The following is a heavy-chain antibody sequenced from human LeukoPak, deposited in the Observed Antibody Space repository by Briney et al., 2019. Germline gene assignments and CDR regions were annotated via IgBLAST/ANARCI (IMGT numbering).Heavy chain of an antibody. Sequence: SETLSLTCTVSGGSISSYYWSWIRQPPGKGLEWIGYIYYSGSTNYNPSLKSRVTILVDTSKNQFSLKLSSVTAADTAVYYCARIVGATGPWFDPWGQGTLVTVSS. J-gene: IGHJ5*02. CDR1: GGSISSYY. CDR3: ARIVGATGPWFDP. D-gene: IGHD1-26*01. CDR2: IYYSGST. V-gene: IGHV4-59*01.